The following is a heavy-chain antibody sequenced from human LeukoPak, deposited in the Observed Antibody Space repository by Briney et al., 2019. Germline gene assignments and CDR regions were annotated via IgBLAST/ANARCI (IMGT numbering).Heavy chain of an antibody. CDR1: VFTFSSYW. D-gene: IGHD1-26*01. Sequence: GGSLRLSCAASVFTFSSYWMTWVRQAPGKGLEWVGFIRSKAYGGTTEYAASVKGRFTISRDDSKSIAYLQMNSLKTEDTAVYYCTRGGGGSDYYYYGMDVWGQGTTVTVSS. CDR3: TRGGGGSDYYYYGMDV. V-gene: IGHV3-49*04. J-gene: IGHJ6*02. CDR2: IRSKAYGGTT.